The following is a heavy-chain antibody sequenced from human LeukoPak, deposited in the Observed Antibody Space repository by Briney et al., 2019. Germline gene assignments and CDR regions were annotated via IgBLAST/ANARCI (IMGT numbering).Heavy chain of an antibody. CDR1: GGSTSSYY. CDR3: ASTSGRVGRDY. D-gene: IGHD1-26*01. Sequence: SETLSLTCTVSGGSTSSYYWSWLRQPPGKGLEWIGYIYYNGNIKYNPSLEGRITISVDRSKNQFSLKLTSVTAADTAVYYCASTSGRVGRDYWGQGILVTVSS. V-gene: IGHV4-59*01. CDR2: IYYNGNI. J-gene: IGHJ4*02.